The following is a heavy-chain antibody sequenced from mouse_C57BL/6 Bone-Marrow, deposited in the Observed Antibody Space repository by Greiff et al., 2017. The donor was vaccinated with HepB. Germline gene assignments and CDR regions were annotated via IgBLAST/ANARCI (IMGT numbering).Heavy chain of an antibody. CDR3: ARDRGSIYWYFDV. CDR2: ISDGGSYT. J-gene: IGHJ1*03. V-gene: IGHV5-4*01. D-gene: IGHD2-10*02. Sequence: EVQLVESGGGLVKPGGSLKLSCAASGFTFSSYAMSWVRQTPEKRLEWVATISDGGSYTYYPDNVKGRFTISRDNAKNNLYLQMSHLKSEDTAMYYCARDRGSIYWYFDVWGTGTTVTVSS. CDR1: GFTFSSYA.